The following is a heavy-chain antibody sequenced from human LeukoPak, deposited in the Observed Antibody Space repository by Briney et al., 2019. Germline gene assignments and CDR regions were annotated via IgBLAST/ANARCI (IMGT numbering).Heavy chain of an antibody. J-gene: IGHJ4*02. CDR3: ARPRGNVEMATNPFDY. V-gene: IGHV3-48*03. D-gene: IGHD5-24*01. CDR2: ISSSGSTI. CDR1: GFTFSSYE. Sequence: GGSLRLSCAASGFTFSSYEMNWDRQAPGKGLEWVSYISSSGSTIYYADSVKGRFTISRDNAKNSLYLQMNSLRVEDTAVYYCARPRGNVEMATNPFDYWGQGTLVTVSS.